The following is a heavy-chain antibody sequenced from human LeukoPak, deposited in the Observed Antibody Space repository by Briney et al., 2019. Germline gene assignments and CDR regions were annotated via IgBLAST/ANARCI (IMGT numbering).Heavy chain of an antibody. J-gene: IGHJ4*02. CDR1: AGSFSGYY. CDR3: AREEAYYYDSSGYYPLYFDY. Sequence: SETLSLTCGVYAGSFSGYYWTWIRQSPGKGLEWIGKITHSGSTKYNPSLKSRVTISIDTSKNQFSLKLSSVTAADTAVYYCAREEAYYYDSSGYYPLYFDYWGQGTLVTVSS. V-gene: IGHV4-34*01. D-gene: IGHD3-22*01. CDR2: ITHSGST.